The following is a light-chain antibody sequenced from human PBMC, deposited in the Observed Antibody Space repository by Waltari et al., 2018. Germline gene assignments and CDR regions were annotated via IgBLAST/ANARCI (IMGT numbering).Light chain of an antibody. CDR3: CSYAGRYTFI. V-gene: IGLV2-11*01. CDR2: DVI. J-gene: IGLJ2*01. Sequence: QSALTQPRSVSGSPGPSVTISCTATSSHIGGYTFLSLYQQRPGKAPKLMIYDVIVRPSGVPDRCSGSKSGNTASLTISGLQSEDEAHYHCCSYAGRYTFIFGGGTKLTVL. CDR1: SSHIGGYTF.